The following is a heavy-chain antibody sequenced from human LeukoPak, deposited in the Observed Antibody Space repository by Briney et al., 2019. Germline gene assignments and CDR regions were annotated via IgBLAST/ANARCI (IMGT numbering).Heavy chain of an antibody. J-gene: IGHJ3*02. D-gene: IGHD3-22*01. CDR2: ISSSSSYI. CDR1: GFTFSSYS. V-gene: IGHV3-21*01. CDR3: ASYYYDSSGYSGGQAFDI. Sequence: GGSLRLSCAASGFTFSSYSMNWVRQAQGKGLEWVSSISSSSSYIYYADSVKGRFTISTDNAKNSLYLQMNSLRAEDTAVYYCASYYYDSSGYSGGQAFDIWGQGTMVTVSS.